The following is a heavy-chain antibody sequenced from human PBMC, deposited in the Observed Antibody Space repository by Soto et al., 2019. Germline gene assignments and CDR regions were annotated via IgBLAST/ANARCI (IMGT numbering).Heavy chain of an antibody. CDR3: ARGQDYYASGSSDY. Sequence: QVQLQQWGAGLLKPSETLSLTCAVYGGSFSAYFWTWIRQPPGKGLEWIGEINHDGGTNYNPSLKSRVTISVDTSKNQFSLRLSSVTAADTAVYSCARGQDYYASGSSDYWGQGTLVTVSS. CDR1: GGSFSAYF. V-gene: IGHV4-34*02. D-gene: IGHD3-10*01. CDR2: INHDGGT. J-gene: IGHJ4*02.